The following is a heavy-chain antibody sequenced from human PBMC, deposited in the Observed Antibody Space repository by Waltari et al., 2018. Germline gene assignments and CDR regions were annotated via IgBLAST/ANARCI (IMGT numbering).Heavy chain of an antibody. CDR1: GFTFSSHA. J-gene: IGHJ4*02. D-gene: IGHD4-17*01. CDR2: ISYDGSNK. V-gene: IGHV3-30-3*01. Sequence: QVQLVASGGGVVQPWRSLRLSCAASGFTFSSHALPWVLQAPGKGLEWVAVISYDGSNKYYADSVKGRFTISRDNSKNTLYLQMNSRRAEDTAVYYCARVLDDYGDPRGYWGQGTLVTVSA. CDR3: ARVLDDYGDPRGY.